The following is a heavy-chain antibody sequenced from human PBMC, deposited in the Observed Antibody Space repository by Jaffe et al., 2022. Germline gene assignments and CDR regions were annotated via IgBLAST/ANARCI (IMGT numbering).Heavy chain of an antibody. V-gene: IGHV3-48*03. CDR2: ISSSGSTI. J-gene: IGHJ4*02. D-gene: IGHD6-13*01. Sequence: EVQLVESGGGLVQPGGSLRLSCAASGFTFSSYEMNWVRQAPGKGLEWVSYISSSGSTIYYADSVKGRFTISRDNAKNSLYLQMNSLRAEDTAVYYCARGDGWQQLVFDYWGQGTLVTVSS. CDR3: ARGDGWQQLVFDY. CDR1: GFTFSSYE.